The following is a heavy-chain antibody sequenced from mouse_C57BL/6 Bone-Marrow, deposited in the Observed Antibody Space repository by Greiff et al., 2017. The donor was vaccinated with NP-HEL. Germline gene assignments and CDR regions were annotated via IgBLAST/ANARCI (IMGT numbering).Heavy chain of an antibody. Sequence: EVKLVESGGDLVKPGGSLKLSCAASGFTFSSYGMSWVRQTPDKRLEWVATISSGGSYTYYPDRVKGRFPIYRANAKNTLYLQMSSLKSEDTAMYYCARPLTGTGFAYWGQGTLVTVSA. CDR1: GFTFSSYG. V-gene: IGHV5-6*02. CDR2: ISSGGSYT. CDR3: ARPLTGTGFAY. J-gene: IGHJ3*01. D-gene: IGHD4-1*01.